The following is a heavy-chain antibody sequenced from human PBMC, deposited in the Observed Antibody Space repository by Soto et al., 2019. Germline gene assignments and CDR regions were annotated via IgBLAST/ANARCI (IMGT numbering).Heavy chain of an antibody. D-gene: IGHD3-16*01. CDR3: AKAYNVWSSYNAFDI. J-gene: IGHJ3*02. Sequence: GGSLRLSCAASEFTFNTYAMSWVRQAPGKGLEWVSAISGSGDSTYYADSVKGRFTISRDNSKNTLYLQMNSLRAEDTAVYYCAKAYNVWSSYNAFDIWGQGTMVTVPS. V-gene: IGHV3-23*01. CDR1: EFTFNTYA. CDR2: ISGSGDST.